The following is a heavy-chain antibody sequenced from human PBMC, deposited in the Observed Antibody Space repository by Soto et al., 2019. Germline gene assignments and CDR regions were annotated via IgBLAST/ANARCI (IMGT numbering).Heavy chain of an antibody. CDR2: ISSSSSYI. CDR3: ARALVRELFFDY. Sequence: SLRLSCAASGFTFSSYSMNWVRQAPGKGLEWVSSISSSSSYIYYADSVKGRFTISRDNAKNSLYLQMNSLRAEDTAVYYCARALVRELFFDYWGQGTLVTVSS. J-gene: IGHJ4*02. V-gene: IGHV3-21*01. CDR1: GFTFSSYS. D-gene: IGHD3-10*01.